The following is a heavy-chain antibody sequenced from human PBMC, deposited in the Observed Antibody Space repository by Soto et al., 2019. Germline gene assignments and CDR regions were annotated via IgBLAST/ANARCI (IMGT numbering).Heavy chain of an antibody. Sequence: VGSLRLSCAASGFTFDDYTMYWVRQVPGKGLEWVSLISWDGGSTFYADSVKGRFTISRDNSKNSLYLQMSSLRTEDTALYYCAKYWAPGASVYTFDYWGQGTLVTVYS. CDR1: GFTFDDYT. CDR2: ISWDGGST. CDR3: AKYWAPGASVYTFDY. D-gene: IGHD1-26*01. V-gene: IGHV3-43*01. J-gene: IGHJ4*02.